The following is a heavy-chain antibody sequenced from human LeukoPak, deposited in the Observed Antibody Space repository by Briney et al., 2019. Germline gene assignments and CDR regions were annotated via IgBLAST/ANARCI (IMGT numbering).Heavy chain of an antibody. Sequence: PGASVKVSCKASGYTFTSYGISWVRQAPGQGLEWMGWISAYNGNTNYAQKLQGRVTMTTDTSTSTAYMELRSLRSDDTAVYYCARDAPLHIVARPVDYWGQGTLVTVSS. CDR3: ARDAPLHIVARPVDY. CDR1: GYTFTSYG. J-gene: IGHJ4*02. D-gene: IGHD6-6*01. CDR2: ISAYNGNT. V-gene: IGHV1-18*01.